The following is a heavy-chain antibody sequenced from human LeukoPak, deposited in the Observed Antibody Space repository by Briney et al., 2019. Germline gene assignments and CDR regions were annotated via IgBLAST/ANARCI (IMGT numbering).Heavy chain of an antibody. CDR1: GFTFSSYA. J-gene: IGHJ3*02. CDR2: ISGTGGGT. CDR3: AKVYSSSWYEDAFEI. Sequence: GGSLRLSCAASGFTFSSYAMSWVRQAPGKGLEWVSAISGTGGGTHHADSVKGRFTISRDNSKNTLYLQMNSLRAKDTAVYYCAKVYSSSWYEDAFEIWGQGTMVTVSS. D-gene: IGHD6-13*01. V-gene: IGHV3-23*01.